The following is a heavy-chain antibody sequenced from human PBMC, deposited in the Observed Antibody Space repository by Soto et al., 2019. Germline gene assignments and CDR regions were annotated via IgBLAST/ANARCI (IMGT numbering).Heavy chain of an antibody. D-gene: IGHD5-18*01. Sequence: QVQLVESGGGVVQPGRSLRLSCAASGFTFSSYGMHWVRQAPGKGLEWVAVIWYDGSNKYYADSVKGRFTISRDNSKNTLYLQMNSLRAEDTAVYYCARDRGYSYGSPYCDYWGQGTLVTVSS. CDR2: IWYDGSNK. V-gene: IGHV3-33*01. CDR3: ARDRGYSYGSPYCDY. J-gene: IGHJ4*02. CDR1: GFTFSSYG.